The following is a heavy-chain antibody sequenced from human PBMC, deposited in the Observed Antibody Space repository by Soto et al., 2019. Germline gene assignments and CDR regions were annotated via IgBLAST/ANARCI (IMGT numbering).Heavy chain of an antibody. CDR1: GGSISSYY. Sequence: PSETLSLTCTVSGGSISSYYWSWIRQPPGKGLEWIGYIYYSGSTNYNPSLKSRVTIPVDTSKNQFSLKLSSVTAADTAVYYCARDEIRSHAFDIWGQGTMVT. D-gene: IGHD3-10*01. V-gene: IGHV4-59*01. CDR2: IYYSGST. J-gene: IGHJ3*02. CDR3: ARDEIRSHAFDI.